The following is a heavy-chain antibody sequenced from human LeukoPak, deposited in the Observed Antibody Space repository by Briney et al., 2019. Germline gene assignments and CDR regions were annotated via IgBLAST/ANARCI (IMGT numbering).Heavy chain of an antibody. CDR1: GGSISSSSYY. D-gene: IGHD2-2*01. CDR2: IYYSGST. Sequence: SETLSLNCTVSGGSISSSSYYWGWIRQPPGKGLEWIGSIYYSGSTYYNPSLKSRVTISVDTSKNQFSLKLSSVTAADTAVYYCARPLDCSSTSCLFDPWGQGTLVTVSS. J-gene: IGHJ5*02. CDR3: ARPLDCSSTSCLFDP. V-gene: IGHV4-39*01.